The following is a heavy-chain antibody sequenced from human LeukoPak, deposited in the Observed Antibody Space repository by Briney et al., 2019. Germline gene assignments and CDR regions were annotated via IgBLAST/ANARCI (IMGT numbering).Heavy chain of an antibody. CDR2: IIPIFDSA. D-gene: IGHD5-24*01. CDR1: GGTFSTYT. V-gene: IGHV1-69*01. J-gene: IGHJ4*02. Sequence: SVKVSCKASGGTFSTYTIHWVRQAPGQGLEWMGGIIPIFDSANYAQKFQGRVTISADESTSTAYMDLSSLSSEDTAVYYCARGWGGYNWGGVDYWGQGTLVTVSS. CDR3: ARGWGGYNWGGVDY.